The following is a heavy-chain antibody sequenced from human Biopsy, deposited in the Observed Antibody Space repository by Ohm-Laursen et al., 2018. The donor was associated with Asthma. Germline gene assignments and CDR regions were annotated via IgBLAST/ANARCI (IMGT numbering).Heavy chain of an antibody. Sequence: SLRLSCTASGFTFRNYGMHWVRQGPGKGLEWVALVSSDGHNKYYEDSVKGRFTISRDNSRNRLYLQINRLTVEDSAVYFCARQSGQDYGDSSGFDIWGQGTKVAVSS. D-gene: IGHD3-22*01. J-gene: IGHJ3*02. V-gene: IGHV3-30*03. CDR1: GFTFRNYG. CDR2: VSSDGHNK. CDR3: ARQSGQDYGDSSGFDI.